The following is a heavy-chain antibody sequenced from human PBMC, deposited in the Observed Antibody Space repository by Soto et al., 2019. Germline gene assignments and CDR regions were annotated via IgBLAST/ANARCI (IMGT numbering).Heavy chain of an antibody. V-gene: IGHV3-15*01. CDR2: IKSKTDGGTT. Sequence: GGSLRLSCAASGFTFSNAWMSWVRQAPGKGLEWVGRIKSKTDGGTTDYAAPVKGRFTISRDDSKNTLYLQMNSLKTEDTAVYYCTTDLXGYPSDPEFYYYYGMDVWGQGTTVTVSS. D-gene: IGHD5-12*01. J-gene: IGHJ6*02. CDR3: TTDLXGYPSDPEFYYYYGMDV. CDR1: GFTFSNAW.